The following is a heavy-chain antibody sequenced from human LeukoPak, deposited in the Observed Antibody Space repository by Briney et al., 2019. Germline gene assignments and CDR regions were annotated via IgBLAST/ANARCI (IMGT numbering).Heavy chain of an antibody. CDR3: ARVSYGDSYFYFDY. V-gene: IGHV3-7*01. J-gene: IGHJ4*02. Sequence: PGGSLRLSCAASGFTFSSYWMSWVRQAPGKGLEWVANIKQDGSEKYYVDSVKGRFTISRGNAKNSLYLQMNSLRAEDTAVYYCARVSYGDSYFYFDYWGQGTLVTVSS. D-gene: IGHD4-17*01. CDR2: IKQDGSEK. CDR1: GFTFSSYW.